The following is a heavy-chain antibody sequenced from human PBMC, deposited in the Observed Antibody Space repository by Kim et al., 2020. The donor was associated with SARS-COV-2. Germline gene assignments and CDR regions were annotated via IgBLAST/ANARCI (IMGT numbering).Heavy chain of an antibody. Sequence: GGSLRLSCAASGFTFSSYAMSWVRQAPGKGLEWVSAISGSGGSTYYADSVKGRFTISRDNSKNTLYLQMNSLRAEDTAVYYCAKIGLYDILTGYYFAFDIWGQGTMVTVSS. D-gene: IGHD3-9*01. CDR2: ISGSGGST. CDR1: GFTFSSYA. V-gene: IGHV3-23*01. J-gene: IGHJ3*02. CDR3: AKIGLYDILTGYYFAFDI.